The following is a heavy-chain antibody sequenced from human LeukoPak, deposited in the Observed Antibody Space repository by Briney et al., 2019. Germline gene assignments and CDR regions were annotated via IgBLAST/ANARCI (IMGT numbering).Heavy chain of an antibody. V-gene: IGHV1-2*02. D-gene: IGHD5-18*01. CDR3: ARDRGYSYADY. CDR1: GYTFTGYY. J-gene: IGHJ4*02. CDR2: INPNSGGT. Sequence: ASVKVSCKASGYTFTGYYMHWVRQAPGQGLEWMGWINPNSGGTKYAQNFQGRVTMTSDTSISTAYMELSRLRSDDTAVYYCARDRGYSYADYWGQGTLVTVSS.